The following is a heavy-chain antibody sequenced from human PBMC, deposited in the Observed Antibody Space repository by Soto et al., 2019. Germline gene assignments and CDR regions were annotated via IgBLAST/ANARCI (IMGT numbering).Heavy chain of an antibody. J-gene: IGHJ4*02. CDR2: TDDNGDT. D-gene: IGHD2-2*01. CDR1: DDSFGGAENY. Sequence: SETLSLTCTVSDDSFGGAENYWSWILQPLVNGPEGSGYTDDNGDTKYNPALRRRGTMSEATAKHQCSLGLSAVTAAASAVFLCARVPAYIDGWRTFDLWGRGILVTVSS. V-gene: IGHV4-61*08. CDR3: ARVPAYIDGWRTFDL.